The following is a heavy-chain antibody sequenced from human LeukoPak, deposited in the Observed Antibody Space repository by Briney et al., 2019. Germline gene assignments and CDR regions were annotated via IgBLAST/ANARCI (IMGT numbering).Heavy chain of an antibody. Sequence: GGSLRLSCATSGFSFSYYTMDWVRQAPGKGLEWVSSVSTSSSKKYYADSVKGRFAISRDNAKNSLYLHLNSLRVEDTGIYYCARERDNSIQFDYWGQGALVTVAS. D-gene: IGHD4-11*01. CDR1: GFSFSYYT. V-gene: IGHV3-21*06. CDR2: VSTSSSKK. CDR3: ARERDNSIQFDY. J-gene: IGHJ4*02.